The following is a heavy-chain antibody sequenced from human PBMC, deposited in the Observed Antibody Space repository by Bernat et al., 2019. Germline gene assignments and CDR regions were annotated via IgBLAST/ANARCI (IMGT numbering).Heavy chain of an antibody. J-gene: IGHJ6*02. CDR1: GFTVSSNY. D-gene: IGHD3-10*01. CDR3: ARGIRGVEYYGMDV. CDR2: IYSGGST. V-gene: IGHV3-53*04. Sequence: EVQLVESGGTLVQPGGSLRLSCAASGFTVSSNYMSWVRQAPGKGLEWVSVIYSGGSTYYADSVKGRFTISRHNSKNTLYLQMNSLRAEDTAVYYCARGIRGVEYYGMDVWGQGTTVTVSS.